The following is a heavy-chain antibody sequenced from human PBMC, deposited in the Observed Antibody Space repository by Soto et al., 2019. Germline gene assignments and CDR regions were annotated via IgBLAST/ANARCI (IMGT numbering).Heavy chain of an antibody. V-gene: IGHV1-69*01. CDR3: ASTLQRYYDILTGYPA. D-gene: IGHD3-9*01. CDR1: GGTFSSYA. J-gene: IGHJ5*02. Sequence: QVQLVQSGAEVKKPGSSVKVSCKASGGTFSSYAISWVRQAPGQGLEWMGGIIPIFGTANYAQKFQGRVTITADESTSPAYMELSSLRSEDTAVYYCASTLQRYYDILTGYPAWGQGTLVTVSS. CDR2: IIPIFGTA.